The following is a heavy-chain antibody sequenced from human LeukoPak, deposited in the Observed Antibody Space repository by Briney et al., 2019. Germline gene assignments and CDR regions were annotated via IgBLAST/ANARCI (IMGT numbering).Heavy chain of an antibody. Sequence: GGSLRLSCAASGFTFNSYWMSWVRQAPGKGLEWVANIKQDGSEKYYVDSVKGRFTISRDNAKNSLYLQMNSLRAEDTAVYYCARDFSRYSSSWYPGYWGQGTLVTVSS. CDR1: GFTFNSYW. CDR2: IKQDGSEK. D-gene: IGHD6-13*01. V-gene: IGHV3-7*01. CDR3: ARDFSRYSSSWYPGY. J-gene: IGHJ4*02.